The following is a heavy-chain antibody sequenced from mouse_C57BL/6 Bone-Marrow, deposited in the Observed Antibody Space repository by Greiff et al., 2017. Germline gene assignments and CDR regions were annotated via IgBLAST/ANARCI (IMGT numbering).Heavy chain of an antibody. V-gene: IGHV1-7*01. D-gene: IGHD1-1*01. Sequence: QVQLQQSGAELAQPGASVKLSCKASGYTFTSYWMHWVKQRPGQGLEWIGYINPSSGYTKYNQKFKDKATLTADKSSSTAYMQLSSRTYEDSAVYYCARDLYGSSPWFAYWGQGTLVTVSA. CDR2: INPSSGYT. CDR3: ARDLYGSSPWFAY. CDR1: GYTFTSYW. J-gene: IGHJ3*01.